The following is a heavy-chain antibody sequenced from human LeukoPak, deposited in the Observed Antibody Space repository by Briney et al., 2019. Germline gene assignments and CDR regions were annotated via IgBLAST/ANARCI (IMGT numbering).Heavy chain of an antibody. D-gene: IGHD1-20*01. V-gene: IGHV3-15*07. CDR3: STLTSRGLSDS. CDR1: GFTFTNAW. J-gene: IGHJ4*02. CDR2: IKSKADGETI. Sequence: GGSLRLSCAASGFTFTNAWMNWVRRAPGKGLEWVGRIKSKADGETIDYAAPVKGRFTFSRDDSKNMLYLQMNSLKSEDTAVYYCSTLTSRGLSDSWGQGTLVTVSS.